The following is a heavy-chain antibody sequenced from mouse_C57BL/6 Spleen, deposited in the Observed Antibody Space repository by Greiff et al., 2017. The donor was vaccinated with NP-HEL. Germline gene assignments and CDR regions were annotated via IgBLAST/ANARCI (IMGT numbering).Heavy chain of an antibody. Sequence: VQLQQPGAELVKPGASVKLSCKASGYTFTSYWMQWVKQRPGQGLEWIGEIDPSDSYTNYNQKFKGKATLTVDTSSSTAYMQLSSLTSEDSAVYYCARRGLRDWYFDVWGTGTTVTVSS. J-gene: IGHJ1*03. CDR3: ARRGLRDWYFDV. V-gene: IGHV1-50*01. CDR2: IDPSDSYT. D-gene: IGHD2-4*01. CDR1: GYTFTSYW.